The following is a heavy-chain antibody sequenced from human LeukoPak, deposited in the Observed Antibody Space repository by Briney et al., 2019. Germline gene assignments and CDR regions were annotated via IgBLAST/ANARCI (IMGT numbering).Heavy chain of an antibody. Sequence: ASVKVSCKASGGTFSSYAISWVRQAPGQGLEWMGWISAYNGNTNYAQKLQGRVTMTTDTSTSTAYMELRSLRSDDTAVYYCARGGLLWFGESIDYWGQGSLVTVSS. D-gene: IGHD3-10*01. CDR1: GGTFSSYA. CDR2: ISAYNGNT. J-gene: IGHJ4*02. CDR3: ARGGLLWFGESIDY. V-gene: IGHV1-18*01.